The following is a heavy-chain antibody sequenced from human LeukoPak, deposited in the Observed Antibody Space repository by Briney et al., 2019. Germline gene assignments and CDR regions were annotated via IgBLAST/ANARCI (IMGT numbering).Heavy chain of an antibody. Sequence: GGSLRLSCAASGFTFSSYSMNWVRQAPGKGLEWVSPISSSSSYIYYADSVKGRFTISRDNAKNSLYLQMNSLRAEDTAVYYCAREKNIGYYDSSGYCDYWGQGTLVTVSS. D-gene: IGHD3-22*01. CDR1: GFTFSSYS. V-gene: IGHV3-21*01. CDR2: ISSSSSYI. CDR3: AREKNIGYYDSSGYCDY. J-gene: IGHJ4*02.